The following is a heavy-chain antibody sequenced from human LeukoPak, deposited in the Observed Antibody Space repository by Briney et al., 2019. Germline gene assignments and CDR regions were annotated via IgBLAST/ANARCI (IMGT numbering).Heavy chain of an antibody. CDR1: GASVSSSTYS. CDR3: ASDYGSGSYRFDY. CDR2: IYYNGRA. Sequence: KPSETLSLTCAVSGASVSSSTYSWSWIRQPPGKGLEWIAYIYYNGRATYNPSLKSRVTISLDTSKNQFSLKLSSVTDADTAVYYCASDYGSGSYRFDYWGQGTLATVSS. V-gene: IGHV4-61*01. D-gene: IGHD3-10*01. J-gene: IGHJ4*02.